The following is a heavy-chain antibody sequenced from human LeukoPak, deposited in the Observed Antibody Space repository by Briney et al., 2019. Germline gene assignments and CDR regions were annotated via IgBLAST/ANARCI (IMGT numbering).Heavy chain of an antibody. Sequence: PSETLSLTCNVSGGSISSYYWSWIRQPPGKGLDWIGYIYYSRSTNYNPSLKSRVTVSVDTSKNQFSLQLSSVTAADTAVYYCTSGSGSYADSWGPGTLVNVSS. V-gene: IGHV4-59*01. J-gene: IGHJ4*02. D-gene: IGHD3-10*01. CDR3: TSGSGSYADS. CDR2: IYYSRST. CDR1: GGSISSYY.